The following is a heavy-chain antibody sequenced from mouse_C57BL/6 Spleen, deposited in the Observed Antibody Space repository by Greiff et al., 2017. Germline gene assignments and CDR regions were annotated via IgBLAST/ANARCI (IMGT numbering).Heavy chain of an antibody. J-gene: IGHJ4*01. Sequence: EVKLVESEGGLVQPGSSMKLSCTASGFTFSDYYMAWVRQVPEKGLEWVANINYDGSSTYYLDSLKSRFIISRDNAKNILYLQMSSLKSEDTATYYCARGGGNYPLDYWGQGTSVTVSS. V-gene: IGHV5-16*01. CDR3: ARGGGNYPLDY. CDR2: INYDGSST. D-gene: IGHD2-1*01. CDR1: GFTFSDYY.